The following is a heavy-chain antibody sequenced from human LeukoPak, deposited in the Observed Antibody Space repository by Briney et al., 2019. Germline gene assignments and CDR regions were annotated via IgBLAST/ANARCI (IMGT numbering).Heavy chain of an antibody. CDR1: GGSFSGYY. D-gene: IGHD1-26*01. Sequence: PSETLSLTCAVHGGSFSGYYWSWIRQPPGKGLEWIGEINHSGSTNYNPPLKSRVTISGDTSKNQFSLKLSSVTPGDTAVYYCARWEGGSYYDFDYWGQGTLVTVSS. CDR2: INHSGST. V-gene: IGHV4-34*01. J-gene: IGHJ4*02. CDR3: ARWEGGSYYDFDY.